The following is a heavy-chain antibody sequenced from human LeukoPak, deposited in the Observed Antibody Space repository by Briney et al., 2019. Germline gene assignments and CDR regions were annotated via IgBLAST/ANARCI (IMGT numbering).Heavy chain of an antibody. CDR2: ISSSSSSYI. Sequence: GGSLRLSCAASGFTFSSYAMSWVRQAPGKGLEWVSSISSSSSSYIYYADSVKGRFTISRDNAKNSLYLQMNSLRAEDTAVYYCARVLSSGFDYWGQGTLVTVSS. J-gene: IGHJ4*02. V-gene: IGHV3-21*01. CDR1: GFTFSSYA. CDR3: ARVLSSGFDY. D-gene: IGHD3-22*01.